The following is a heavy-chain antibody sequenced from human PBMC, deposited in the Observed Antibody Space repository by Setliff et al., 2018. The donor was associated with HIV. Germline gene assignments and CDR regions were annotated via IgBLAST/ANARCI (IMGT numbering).Heavy chain of an antibody. CDR3: ARFTVVVFGAGEPSWFDP. D-gene: IGHD2-15*01. V-gene: IGHV4-30-4*08. J-gene: IGHJ5*02. CDR1: GDSIISGDYY. Sequence: PSETLSLTCTVSGDSIISGDYYWSWIRQSPGKGLEWIGHIHYKGNIDYNASLKSRLAISSDTSKNQFSLNLSSVIAADTAMYFCARFTVVVFGAGEPSWFDPWGQGILVTVSS. CDR2: IHYKGNI.